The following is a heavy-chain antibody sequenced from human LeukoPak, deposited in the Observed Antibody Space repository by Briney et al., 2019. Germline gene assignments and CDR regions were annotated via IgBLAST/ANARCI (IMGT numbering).Heavy chain of an antibody. CDR3: ARGVYLGNGXXFDY. CDR1: GGSISSYY. Sequence: PSETLSLTCTVSGGSISSYYWNWIRQPAGKGLEWIGHIYTSGSTNYNSSLKSRVTMSVDTSKNQFSVKLNSVIAADTAMYYCARGVYLGNGXXFDYWGQGTXXTXSS. J-gene: IGHJ4*02. V-gene: IGHV4-4*07. CDR2: IYTSGST. D-gene: IGHD2-8*01.